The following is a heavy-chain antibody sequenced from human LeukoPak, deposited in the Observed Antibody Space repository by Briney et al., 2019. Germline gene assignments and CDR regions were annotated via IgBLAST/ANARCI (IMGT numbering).Heavy chain of an antibody. Sequence: PGGSLRLSCAASGFTFSSYAMHWVRQAPGKGLEWVAVISYDGSNKYYADSVKGRFTISRDNSKNTLYLQMNSLRAEDTAVYYCAREVRSRGGSGSYYKAAFDIWGQGTMVTVSS. CDR2: ISYDGSNK. V-gene: IGHV3-30*04. J-gene: IGHJ3*02. CDR3: AREVRSRGGSGSYYKAAFDI. CDR1: GFTFSSYA. D-gene: IGHD3-10*01.